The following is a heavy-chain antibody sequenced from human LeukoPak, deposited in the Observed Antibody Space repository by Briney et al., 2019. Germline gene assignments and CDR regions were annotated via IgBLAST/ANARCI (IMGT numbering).Heavy chain of an antibody. V-gene: IGHV3-11*01. CDR2: MTGSGHRI. J-gene: IGHJ4*02. Sequence: GGSLRLSCAASGFTFRDYYMSWIRQAPGKGPEWVAYMTGSGHRIYYADSVKGRFTISRDNTQNSLYLQMNSLRAEDTAVYYCARDPGLYSNGWEYYFDSWGQGTLVTVSS. CDR1: GFTFRDYY. CDR3: ARDPGLYSNGWEYYFDS. D-gene: IGHD6-19*01.